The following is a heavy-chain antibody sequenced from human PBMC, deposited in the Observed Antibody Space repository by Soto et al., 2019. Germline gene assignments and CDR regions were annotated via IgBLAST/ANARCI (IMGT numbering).Heavy chain of an antibody. CDR2: IYPGDSDT. Sequence: GESLKISCKGSGYRVTSYLSGWVRQMPGKGLEWMGIIYPGDSDTRYSPSFQGQVTISADKSISTAYLQWSSLKASDTAMYYCARTAGSGYCTNGVCYTGWFDPWGQGTLVTVSS. V-gene: IGHV5-51*01. D-gene: IGHD2-8*01. CDR1: GYRVTSYL. CDR3: ARTAGSGYCTNGVCYTGWFDP. J-gene: IGHJ5*02.